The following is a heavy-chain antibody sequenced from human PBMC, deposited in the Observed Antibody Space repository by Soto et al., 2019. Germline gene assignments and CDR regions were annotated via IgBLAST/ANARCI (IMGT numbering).Heavy chain of an antibody. CDR2: INTHNGNT. Sequence: ASVKVSCKASGYTFTTYGISWVRQAPGQGLEWLGWINTHNGNTNYAQNLQGRVIMTADTSTSTAYMELRSLRSDDTAIYYYTREGSAPYYYYGMDAWGQGTTVTVSS. CDR1: GYTFTTYG. D-gene: IGHD3-10*01. CDR3: TREGSAPYYYYGMDA. J-gene: IGHJ6*02. V-gene: IGHV1-18*01.